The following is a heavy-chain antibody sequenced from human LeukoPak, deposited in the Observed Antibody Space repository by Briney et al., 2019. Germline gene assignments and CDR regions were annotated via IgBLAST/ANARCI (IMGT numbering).Heavy chain of an antibody. CDR1: GGSISSGSYY. V-gene: IGHV4-61*02. D-gene: IGHD6-13*01. CDR2: IYTSGST. Sequence: SETLSLTCTVSGGSISSGSYYWSWIRQPAGKGLEWIGRIYTSGSTNYNPSLKSRVTISVDTSKNQFSLKLSSVTAADTAVYYCAREPFSSSWFEIDAFDIWGQGTMVTVSS. CDR3: AREPFSSSWFEIDAFDI. J-gene: IGHJ3*02.